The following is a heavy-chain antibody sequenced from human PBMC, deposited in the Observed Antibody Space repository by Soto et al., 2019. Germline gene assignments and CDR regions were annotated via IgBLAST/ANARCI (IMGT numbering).Heavy chain of an antibody. J-gene: IGHJ6*04. CDR1: GFTVSSNY. V-gene: IGHV3-53*04. CDR2: IYSGGST. Sequence: EVQLVESGGGLVQPGGSLRLSCAASGFTVSSNYMSWVRQAPGKGLEWVAVIYSGGSTYYADSVKGRFTISRHNSKNTLYLQMNSLRAEDTGVYYCARGDGGGYYYYGMDVWGKGTTVTVSS. CDR3: ARGDGGGYYYYGMDV. D-gene: IGHD2-21*01.